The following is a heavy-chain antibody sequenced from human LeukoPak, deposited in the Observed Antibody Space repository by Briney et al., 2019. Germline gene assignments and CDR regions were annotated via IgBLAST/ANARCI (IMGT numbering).Heavy chain of an antibody. Sequence: GGSRRFSGAASGLTFRSFAMHWSRKAPGKGRGGVAVISYDGSNKYYADSVKGRFTISRDNSKNTLYLQMNSLRAEDTAVYYCARDGPLGAAFDYWGQGTLVTVSS. D-gene: IGHD1-26*01. J-gene: IGHJ4*02. CDR1: GLTFRSFA. CDR3: ARDGPLGAAFDY. V-gene: IGHV3-30-3*01. CDR2: ISYDGSNK.